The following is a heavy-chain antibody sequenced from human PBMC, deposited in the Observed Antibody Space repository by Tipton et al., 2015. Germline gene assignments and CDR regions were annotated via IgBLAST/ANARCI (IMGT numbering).Heavy chain of an antibody. CDR3: ARGPGRSWYFDL. D-gene: IGHD3-10*01. Sequence: TLSLTCTVSGGSISSGGYYWTWIRQHPGKGLEFIGDIYYSGSTYYNPSLKSRVTISVDTSKNQFSLKLSSVTAADTAVYYCARGPGRSWYFDLWGRGTLVTVSS. CDR2: IYYSGST. V-gene: IGHV4-31*03. J-gene: IGHJ2*01. CDR1: GGSISSGGYY.